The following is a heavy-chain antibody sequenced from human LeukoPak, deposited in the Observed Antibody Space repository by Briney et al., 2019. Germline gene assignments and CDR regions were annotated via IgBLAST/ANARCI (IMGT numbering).Heavy chain of an antibody. D-gene: IGHD3-3*01. CDR2: LYDSGSA. V-gene: IGHV4-59*11. Sequence: SETLSLTCTVSGVSINSHYWSWLRQPPGKGLEGFGFLYDSGSANYKSSLKSRVTMTVDTSKNQFSLKLNSVTAADTAVYYCARVLQNYYHMDVWGKGTTVTVSS. CDR1: GVSINSHY. CDR3: ARVLQNYYHMDV. J-gene: IGHJ6*03.